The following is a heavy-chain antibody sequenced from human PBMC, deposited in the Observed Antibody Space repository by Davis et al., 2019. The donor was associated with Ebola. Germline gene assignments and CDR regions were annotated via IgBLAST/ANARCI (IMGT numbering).Heavy chain of an antibody. CDR3: AKGSTTVTTGVYFDY. Sequence: GGSLRLSCAASGFTFGTYVMGWVRQAPGKGLEWVAVISYDGSNKYYADSVKGRFTISKDNSKNTLNLQMNSLRAEDTAVYYCAKGSTTVTTGVYFDYWGQGTLVTVSS. J-gene: IGHJ4*02. CDR1: GFTFGTYV. V-gene: IGHV3-30*18. D-gene: IGHD4-17*01. CDR2: ISYDGSNK.